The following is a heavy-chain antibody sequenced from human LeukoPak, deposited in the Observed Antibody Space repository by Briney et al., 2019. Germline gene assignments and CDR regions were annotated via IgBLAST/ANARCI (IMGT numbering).Heavy chain of an antibody. CDR1: GFMFSDYF. J-gene: IGHJ4*02. D-gene: IGHD2-8*01. V-gene: IGHV3-11*05. Sequence: KPGGSPRLSCAASGFMFSDYFMSWIRQAPGKELEWISYISSNSKYTKYADSVKGRFTISRDNAKKSLYLQMNSLRAEDTAVYYCARDNGNKYYFDYWGQGTLVTVSS. CDR2: ISSNSKYT. CDR3: ARDNGNKYYFDY.